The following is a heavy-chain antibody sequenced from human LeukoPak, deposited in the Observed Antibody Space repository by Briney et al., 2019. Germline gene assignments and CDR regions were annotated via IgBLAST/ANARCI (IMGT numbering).Heavy chain of an antibody. J-gene: IGHJ2*01. CDR1: GYSFTTYW. Sequence: GESLKISCKASGYSFTTYWIGWVRQVPGKGLEWVGIIYPADSTAKYSPSFQGQVTISADKSINTAYLQWSSLKASDTAIYYCARRPRRDWFFDLWGRGTLVTVSS. V-gene: IGHV5-51*01. CDR2: IYPADSTA. CDR3: ARRPRRDWFFDL.